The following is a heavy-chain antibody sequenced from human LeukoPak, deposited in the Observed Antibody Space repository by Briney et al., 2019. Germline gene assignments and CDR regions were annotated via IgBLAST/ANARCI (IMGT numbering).Heavy chain of an antibody. Sequence: GGSLRLSCSASGFSFSDYDMNWVRQAPGKGLEWVSAISGRSSHVYYGESVKGRFTISRDNAKNSLYLQLDSLGVEDTAVYYCGRAFPPLRASSAGDLWGQGTLVTVSS. CDR1: GFSFSDYD. CDR2: ISGRSSHV. CDR3: GRAFPPLRASSAGDL. J-gene: IGHJ1*01. V-gene: IGHV3-21*01. D-gene: IGHD3-16*01.